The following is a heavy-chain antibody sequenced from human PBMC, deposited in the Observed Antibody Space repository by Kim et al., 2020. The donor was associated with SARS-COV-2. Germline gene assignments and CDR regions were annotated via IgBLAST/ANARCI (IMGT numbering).Heavy chain of an antibody. CDR2: IIPIFGTA. CDR3: ARLTGIVGATRNFDY. J-gene: IGHJ4*02. Sequence: SVKVSCKASGGTFSSYAISWVRQAPGQGLEWMGGIIPIFGTANYAQKFQGRVTITADESTSTAYMELSSLRSEDTAVYYCARLTGIVGATRNFDYWGQGTLVTVSS. D-gene: IGHD1-26*01. CDR1: GGTFSSYA. V-gene: IGHV1-69*13.